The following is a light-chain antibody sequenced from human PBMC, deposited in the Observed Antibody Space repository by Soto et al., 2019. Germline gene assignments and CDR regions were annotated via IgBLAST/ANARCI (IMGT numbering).Light chain of an antibody. CDR2: EVS. Sequence: ALTQPPSASGSPGQSVTISCTGTSSDVGGYNYVSWYQQHPGKAPKLMIYEVSKRPSGVPDRFSGSKSGNTASLTVSGLQAEDEADYYCSSYAGSLVVFGGGTKLTVL. CDR3: SSYAGSLVV. CDR1: SSDVGGYNY. V-gene: IGLV2-8*01. J-gene: IGLJ2*01.